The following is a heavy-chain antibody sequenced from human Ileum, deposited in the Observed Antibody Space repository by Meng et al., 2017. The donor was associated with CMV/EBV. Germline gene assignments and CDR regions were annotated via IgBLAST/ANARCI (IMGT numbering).Heavy chain of an antibody. D-gene: IGHD1-26*01. CDR2: THPDGSST. V-gene: IGHV3-74*01. J-gene: IGHJ4*02. CDR1: GFTFSTFW. CDR3: ARGGGTYYLPLDY. Sequence: AASGFTFSTFWMHWVRQDPEKGLVWISRTHPDGSSTNYADSAKGRFTISRDNAKNTLYLQMNSLRGEDTAVYYCARGGGTYYLPLDYWGRGTLVTVSS.